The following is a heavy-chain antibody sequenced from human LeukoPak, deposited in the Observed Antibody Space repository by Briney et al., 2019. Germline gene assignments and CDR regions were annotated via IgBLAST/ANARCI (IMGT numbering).Heavy chain of an antibody. J-gene: IGHJ4*02. V-gene: IGHV4-30-2*01. CDR1: GGSISSGGYY. Sequence: SETLSLTCTVSGGSISSGGYYWSWIRQPPGKGLEWIGYIYHSGSTYYNPSLKSRVTMSLDRSKNQFSLNLSSVTAADTAVYYCARFVIRLDTYYFDYWGQGTLVTVSS. D-gene: IGHD3-16*02. CDR2: IYHSGST. CDR3: ARFVIRLDTYYFDY.